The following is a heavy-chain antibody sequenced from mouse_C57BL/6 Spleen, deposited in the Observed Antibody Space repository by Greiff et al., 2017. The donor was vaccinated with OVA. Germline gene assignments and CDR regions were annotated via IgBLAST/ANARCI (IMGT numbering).Heavy chain of an antibody. Sequence: VQLQQPGTELVKPGASVKLSCKASGYTFTSYWMHWVKQRPGQGLEWIGNINPSNGGTNYNEKFKSKATLTVDKSSSTAYMQLSSLTSEDSAVYDCASNYEGYYGLLDYWGQGTTLTVSS. J-gene: IGHJ2*01. CDR1: GYTFTSYW. CDR3: ASNYEGYYGLLDY. D-gene: IGHD2-3*01. CDR2: INPSNGGT. V-gene: IGHV1-53*01.